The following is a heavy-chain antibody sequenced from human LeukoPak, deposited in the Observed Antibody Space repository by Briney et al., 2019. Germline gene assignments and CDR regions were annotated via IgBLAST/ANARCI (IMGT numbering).Heavy chain of an antibody. CDR2: FDPEDGET. Sequence: ASVKVSCKVSGYTLTGLSMHWVRQAPGKGLERMGGFDPEDGETIYAQKFQGRVTMTEDTSTDTAYMELSSLRSEDTAVYYCARTPPGEVLWFGEFMYWGQGTLVTVSS. V-gene: IGHV1-24*01. J-gene: IGHJ4*02. D-gene: IGHD3-10*01. CDR3: ARTPPGEVLWFGEFMY. CDR1: GYTLTGLS.